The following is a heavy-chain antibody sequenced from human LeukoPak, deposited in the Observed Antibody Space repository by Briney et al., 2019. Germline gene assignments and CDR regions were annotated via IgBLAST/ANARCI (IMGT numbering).Heavy chain of an antibody. V-gene: IGHV3-15*01. CDR2: IKSKTDGGTT. CDR3: TTDTLWELPMGNWFDP. J-gene: IGHJ5*02. Sequence: AGGSLRLSCAASGFTFSNAWMSWVRQAPGKGREGVARIKSKTDGGTTDYAAPVKGRFTISRDDSKNTLYLQMNSLKTEDTAVYYCTTDTLWELPMGNWFDPWGQGTLVTVSS. D-gene: IGHD1-26*01. CDR1: GFTFSNAW.